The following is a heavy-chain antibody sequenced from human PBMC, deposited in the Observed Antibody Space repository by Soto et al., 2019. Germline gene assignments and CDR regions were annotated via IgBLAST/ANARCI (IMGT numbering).Heavy chain of an antibody. CDR2: IIPIFGTA. CDR3: ARDSSGYYRGLSAFDI. D-gene: IGHD3-22*01. V-gene: IGHV1-69*01. J-gene: IGHJ3*02. Sequence: QVQLVQSGAEVKKPGSSVTVSCTASGGTFSSYAISWVRQAPGQGLEWMGGIIPIFGTANYAQKFQGRVTITADESTSTAYMELSSLRSEDTAVYYCARDSSGYYRGLSAFDIWGQGTMVTVSS. CDR1: GGTFSSYA.